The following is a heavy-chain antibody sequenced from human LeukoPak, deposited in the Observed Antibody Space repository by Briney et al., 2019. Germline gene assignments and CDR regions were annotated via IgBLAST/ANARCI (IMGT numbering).Heavy chain of an antibody. V-gene: IGHV4-59*13. CDR3: ARAPFTDDAFDI. CDR1: GGSIRGYY. J-gene: IGHJ3*02. CDR2: MYYSGGF. Sequence: PSETLSLTCTVSGGSIRGYYWSWLRQPPGKGLEWIGYMYYSGGFNYNPSLKSRVTISGDTSKTHLSLNLIYVIAADTAVYYCARAPFTDDAFDIWGQGTMVTVSS. D-gene: IGHD2/OR15-2a*01.